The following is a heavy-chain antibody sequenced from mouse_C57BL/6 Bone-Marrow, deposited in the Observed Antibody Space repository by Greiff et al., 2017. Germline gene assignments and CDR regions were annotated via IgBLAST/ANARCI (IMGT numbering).Heavy chain of an antibody. Sequence: VQLQQSWAELVWPGAPVTLSCTAPGFHIKDYYMHWVKQRPKQALSRIGRIDPEGGDTEYAPEFHGKATMTADPSSHTAHLQFSGLTAGDTAVYYCTIYYYGSSVYYCVQATTLTVSS. CDR2: IDPEGGDT. D-gene: IGHD1-1*01. CDR1: GFHIKDYY. V-gene: IGHV14-1*01. J-gene: IGHJ2*01. CDR3: TIYYYGSSVYY.